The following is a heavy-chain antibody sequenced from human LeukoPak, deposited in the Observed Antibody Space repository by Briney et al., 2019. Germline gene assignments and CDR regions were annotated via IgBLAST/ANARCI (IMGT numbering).Heavy chain of an antibody. CDR3: ARDRIVGATGGYGMDV. J-gene: IGHJ6*02. CDR2: INWNGGST. D-gene: IGHD1-26*01. Sequence: SGGSLRLSCAASGFTFDDYGMSWVRQAPGKGPEWVSGINWNGGSTGYADSVKGRFTISRDNAKNSLYLQMNSLRAEDTALYHCARDRIVGATGGYGMDVWGQGTTVTVSS. V-gene: IGHV3-20*01. CDR1: GFTFDDYG.